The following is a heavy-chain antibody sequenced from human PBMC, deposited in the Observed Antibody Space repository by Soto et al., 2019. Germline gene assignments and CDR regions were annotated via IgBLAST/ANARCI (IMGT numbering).Heavy chain of an antibody. CDR2: ISSSGTYI. D-gene: IGHD3-10*01. V-gene: IGHV3-21*01. Sequence: GGSLRLSCAASGFTFTTYSISWVRQAPGKGLAWFSSISSSGTYIYYADSVKGRFTISRDNAKNSVFLQMNSLTADDTVVYYCARDRARTTNAFDIWGQGTMVTVSS. CDR3: ARDRARTTNAFDI. CDR1: GFTFTTYS. J-gene: IGHJ3*02.